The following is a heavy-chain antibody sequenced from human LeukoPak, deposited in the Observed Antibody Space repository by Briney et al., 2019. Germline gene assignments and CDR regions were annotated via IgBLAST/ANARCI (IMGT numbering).Heavy chain of an antibody. V-gene: IGHV4-39*01. Sequence: NSSETLSLTCTVSGGSISSSSYYWGWTRQPPGKGLEWIGSIYYSGSTYYNPSLKSRVTISVDTSKNQFSLKLSSVTAADTAVYYCARHAIAVAGTGYFDYWGQGTLVTVSS. J-gene: IGHJ4*02. CDR1: GGSISSSSYY. CDR3: ARHAIAVAGTGYFDY. D-gene: IGHD6-19*01. CDR2: IYYSGST.